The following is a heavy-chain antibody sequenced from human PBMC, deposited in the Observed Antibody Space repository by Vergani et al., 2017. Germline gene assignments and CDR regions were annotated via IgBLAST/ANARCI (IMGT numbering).Heavy chain of an antibody. CDR1: GFKFSDHY. V-gene: IGHV3-11*04. CDR3: AKDPGILATRHYYAMAV. J-gene: IGHJ6*04. CDR2: ISPGASTV. Sequence: LEESGGGSVKPGGSLRLFCAASGFKFSDHYMSWIRQAPGKGLEWVSHISPGASTVSYTDSVTGRFTVSRDNDNNSLTLDMRTLRVEDTAVYYCAKDPGILATRHYYAMAVWGKGTTVTVSS. D-gene: IGHD3-3*02.